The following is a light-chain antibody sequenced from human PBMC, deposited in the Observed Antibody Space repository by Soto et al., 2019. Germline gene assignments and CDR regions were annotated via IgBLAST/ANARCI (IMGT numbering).Light chain of an antibody. CDR1: QSISSG. CDR3: QQYNGYRDT. CDR2: DAS. J-gene: IGKJ2*01. Sequence: DIQMTQSPSTLSASVGDRVSITCRASQSISSGLAWHQQKPGNAPRLLFYDASTFESGDPSRCGGSGSGPELTHTIRSQQPDDVATECCQQYNGYRDTVGQGTKVDIK. V-gene: IGKV1-5*01.